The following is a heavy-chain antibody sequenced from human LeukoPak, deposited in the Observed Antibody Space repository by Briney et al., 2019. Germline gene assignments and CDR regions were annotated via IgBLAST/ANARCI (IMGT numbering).Heavy chain of an antibody. CDR3: TKPRYCSSTSCFNDAFDI. Sequence: GGSLRLSCAASGFSFDDYAMHWVRQVPGKGLEWVSGISWNSGSIGYADYVKGRFTISRDNAKSSLYLQMNSLRAEDTALYYCTKPRYCSSTSCFNDAFDIWGQGTMVTVSS. CDR1: GFSFDDYA. J-gene: IGHJ3*02. CDR2: ISWNSGSI. D-gene: IGHD2-2*01. V-gene: IGHV3-9*01.